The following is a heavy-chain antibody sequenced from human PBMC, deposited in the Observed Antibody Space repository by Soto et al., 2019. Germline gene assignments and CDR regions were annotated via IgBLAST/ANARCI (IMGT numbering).Heavy chain of an antibody. Sequence: EVQLVESGGGLVQPGGSLKLSCAASGFTFSGSAMHWVRQASGKGLEWVGRIRSKANSYATAYAASVKGRFTISRDDSKSKAYLQMNSLKTEDTAVYYCTRHESDSSSRPDPYGMDVWGQGTTVTVSS. V-gene: IGHV3-73*01. CDR1: GFTFSGSA. CDR3: TRHESDSSSRPDPYGMDV. CDR2: IRSKANSYAT. D-gene: IGHD6-6*01. J-gene: IGHJ6*02.